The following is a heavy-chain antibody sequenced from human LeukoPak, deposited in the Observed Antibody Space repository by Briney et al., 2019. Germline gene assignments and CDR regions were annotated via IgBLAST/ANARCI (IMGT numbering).Heavy chain of an antibody. CDR1: GYTFTSYA. D-gene: IGHD2-2*01. J-gene: IGHJ5*02. Sequence: ASVKVSCKASGYTFTSYAMHWVRQAPGQRLEWMGWINAGNGNTKYSQKFQGRVTITRDTSASTAYMELSSLRSEDTAVYYCARDRKVPAAIGYNWFDPWGQGSLVTVSS. V-gene: IGHV1-3*01. CDR3: ARDRKVPAAIGYNWFDP. CDR2: INAGNGNT.